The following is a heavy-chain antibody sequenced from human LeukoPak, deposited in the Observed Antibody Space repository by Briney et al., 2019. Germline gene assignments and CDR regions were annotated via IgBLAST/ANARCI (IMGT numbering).Heavy chain of an antibody. D-gene: IGHD1-26*01. V-gene: IGHV2-70*20. CDR2: IAWADDQ. CDR3: ARIASGTHALDI. CDR1: GFSLTTSGMC. J-gene: IGHJ3*02. Sequence: SGPTLVNPTQPLTLTCTFSGFSLTTSGMCLNWVRQPPGKALECLALIAWADDQSYSTSLKTRLTISKGTAKNQVVLTMTNMDPVDTATYYCARIASGTHALDICGQGTMVTVSS.